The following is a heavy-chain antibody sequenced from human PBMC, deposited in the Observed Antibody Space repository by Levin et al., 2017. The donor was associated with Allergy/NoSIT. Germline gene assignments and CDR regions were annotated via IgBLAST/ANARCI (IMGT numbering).Heavy chain of an antibody. V-gene: IGHV3-11*05. CDR1: GFTFRDYY. CDR3: GRGPLGAAAHY. J-gene: IGHJ4*02. Sequence: GESLKISCAASGFTFRDYYMSWIRQAPGKGLELVSYISGTSSAIIYADSVKGRFTISRDNAQNSLYLQMNSMRAEDTAVYFCGRGPLGAAAHYWGQGTLVTVSS. D-gene: IGHD6-13*01. CDR2: ISGTSSAI.